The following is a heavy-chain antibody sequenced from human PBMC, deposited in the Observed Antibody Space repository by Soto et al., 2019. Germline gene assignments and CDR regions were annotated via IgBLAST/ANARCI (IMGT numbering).Heavy chain of an antibody. CDR2: IYYSGST. V-gene: IGHV4-59*08. D-gene: IGHD3-22*01. J-gene: IGHJ1*01. CDR3: ARLGAYYQAMDS. CDR1: GGSTSSYY. Sequence: SETLSLTCSVSGGSTSSYYWSWIRQPPGKGLEWIGYIYYSGSTDYSPSLQSRVSISVDTSKNEVSLKLTSVTAADTAVYFCARLGAYYQAMDSWGQGTLVTVSS.